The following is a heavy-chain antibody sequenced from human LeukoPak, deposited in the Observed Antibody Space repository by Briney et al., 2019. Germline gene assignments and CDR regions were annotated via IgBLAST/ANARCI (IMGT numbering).Heavy chain of an antibody. CDR1: GYTFASYG. J-gene: IGHJ4*02. CDR3: ARVVVGATALDY. CDR2: ISAYNGNT. D-gene: IGHD1-26*01. Sequence: ASVKVSCKASGYTFASYGISWVRQAPGQGLEWMGWISAYNGNTNYAQKLQGRVTMTTDTSTSTAYMELRSLRSDDTAVYYCARVVVGATALDYWGQGTLVTVSS. V-gene: IGHV1-18*01.